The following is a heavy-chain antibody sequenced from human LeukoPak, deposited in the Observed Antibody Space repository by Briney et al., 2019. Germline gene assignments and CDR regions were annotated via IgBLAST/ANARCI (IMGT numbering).Heavy chain of an antibody. CDR3: ARDRGGSYALAFDI. J-gene: IGHJ3*02. D-gene: IGHD1-26*01. Sequence: SETLSLTCTVTGGYISGYYWSWIRQPPGKGLEWIGYIYYSGSTNYNPSLKSRVTISVDTSKNQFSLKLSSVTAADTAVYYCARDRGGSYALAFDIWGQGTMVTVSS. CDR1: GGYISGYY. CDR2: IYYSGST. V-gene: IGHV4-59*01.